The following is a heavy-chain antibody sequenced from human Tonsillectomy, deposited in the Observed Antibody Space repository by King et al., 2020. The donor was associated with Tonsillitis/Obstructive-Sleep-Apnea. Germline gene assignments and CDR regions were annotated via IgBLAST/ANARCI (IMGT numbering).Heavy chain of an antibody. V-gene: IGHV3-21*01. CDR1: GFPFISNS. CDR3: ARDSADTPMVVDY. D-gene: IGHD5-18*01. Sequence: VQLVESGGGLVKPGGSLRLSGAPSGFPFISNSLNWVRRPPGKGLEWVSSIIIGSSFPYYADSVRGRFTISRDNAKSSLYLQMNSLRAEDTAVYYCARDSADTPMVVDYWGQGTLVTVSS. CDR2: IIIGSSFP. J-gene: IGHJ4*02.